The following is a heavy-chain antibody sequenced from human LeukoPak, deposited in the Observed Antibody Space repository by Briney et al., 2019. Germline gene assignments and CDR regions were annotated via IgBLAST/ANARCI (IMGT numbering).Heavy chain of an antibody. Sequence: PGGSLRLSCAASGFTFSSYWMSWVRQAPGKGLEWVANIKQDGSEKYYVDSVKGRFTISRDNAKNSLYLQMNSLRAEDTAVYYCARDVGYNWNDAYYFDYWGQGTLVTVSS. J-gene: IGHJ4*02. CDR3: ARDVGYNWNDAYYFDY. D-gene: IGHD1-1*01. CDR1: GFTFSSYW. V-gene: IGHV3-7*01. CDR2: IKQDGSEK.